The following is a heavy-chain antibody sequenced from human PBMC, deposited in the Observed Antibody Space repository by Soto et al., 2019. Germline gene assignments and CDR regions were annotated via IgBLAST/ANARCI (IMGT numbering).Heavy chain of an antibody. D-gene: IGHD4-17*01. J-gene: IGHJ5*02. CDR1: GGSISPYY. Sequence: QVQLQESGPGLVKPSETLSLTCTVSGGSISPYYWTWIRQPPGKGLEWIGYIYYSGHTNYNPSLKSRVTLSVNTSKNKFSRKLSSVTAADTAMYYCARLPWADYGGIFDPWGQGTLVTVSS. CDR2: IYYSGHT. CDR3: ARLPWADYGGIFDP. V-gene: IGHV4-59*01.